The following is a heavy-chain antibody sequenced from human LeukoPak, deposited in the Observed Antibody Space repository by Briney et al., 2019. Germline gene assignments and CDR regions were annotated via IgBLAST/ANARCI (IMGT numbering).Heavy chain of an antibody. CDR2: ISGSGGST. Sequence: GGSLRLSCAASGFTVSSNYMSWVRQAPGKGLEWVSAISGSGGSTYYADSVKGRFTISRDNSKNTLYLQMNSLRAEDTAVYYCAKIPYTNFDYWGQGTLVTVSS. V-gene: IGHV3-23*01. CDR3: AKIPYTNFDY. D-gene: IGHD1-14*01. J-gene: IGHJ4*02. CDR1: GFTVSSNY.